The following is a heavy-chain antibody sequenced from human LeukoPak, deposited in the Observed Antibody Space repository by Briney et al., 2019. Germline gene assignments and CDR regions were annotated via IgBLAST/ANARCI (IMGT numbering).Heavy chain of an antibody. CDR3: ASTTYYYDSSGYPERDFDY. CDR1: GGSISSGGYY. Sequence: SETLSLTCTVSGGSISSGGYYWSWLRQHPGKGLEWIGYIYYSGSTYYNPSLKSRVTISVDTSKNQFSLKLSSVTAADTAVYYCASTTYYYDSSGYPERDFDYWGQGTLVTVSS. J-gene: IGHJ4*02. V-gene: IGHV4-31*03. CDR2: IYYSGST. D-gene: IGHD3-22*01.